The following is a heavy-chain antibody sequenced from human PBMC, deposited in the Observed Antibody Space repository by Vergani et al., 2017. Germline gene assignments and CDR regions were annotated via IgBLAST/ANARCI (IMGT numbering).Heavy chain of an antibody. Sequence: QEQLLQSGGGVVQPGGSLRLSCIGSEYTFGHFDMNWVRKAPGKGLAWVDFIRYDGSNPQYIDSVKGRFTIARDNSKDTLFLQMNGLRPEDTGTYFCAKKGGSLYYYGVDVWGQGTTITVSS. V-gene: IGHV3-30*02. D-gene: IGHD1-26*01. CDR1: EYTFGHFD. CDR3: AKKGGSLYYYGVDV. CDR2: IRYDGSNP. J-gene: IGHJ6*02.